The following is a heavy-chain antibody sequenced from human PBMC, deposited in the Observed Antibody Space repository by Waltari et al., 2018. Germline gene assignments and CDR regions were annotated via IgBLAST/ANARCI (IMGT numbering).Heavy chain of an antibody. Sequence: QVHLQESGPGLVRPSETLSLTCPVSGHSISSGYFWGWIRQPPGKGPEWPGSTCHSGSTYYNPALESRVTSVVDKAKNQFSRMLTAVTAADTAVYYWARLPADNYACDIWGQGTMVTGSS. V-gene: IGHV4-38-2*01. CDR1: GHSISSGYF. D-gene: IGHD2-2*01. CDR2: TCHSGST. CDR3: ARLPADNYACDI. J-gene: IGHJ3*02.